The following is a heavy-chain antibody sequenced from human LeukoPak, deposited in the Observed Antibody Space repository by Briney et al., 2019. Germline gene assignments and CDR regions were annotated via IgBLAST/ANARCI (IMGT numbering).Heavy chain of an antibody. CDR2: IIPILGTA. J-gene: IGHJ6*03. CDR3: ARVDTAMVTGVISYYYYMDV. Sequence: SVQVSCKASGYIFTTYGISWVRQAPGPGLEWMGGIIPILGTANHAQEFPGRVTTTTDQSTSPAYMELSSQRSEDTAVYYCARVDTAMVTGVISYYYYMDVWGKGTTVTVSS. CDR1: GYIFTTYG. D-gene: IGHD5-18*01. V-gene: IGHV1-69*05.